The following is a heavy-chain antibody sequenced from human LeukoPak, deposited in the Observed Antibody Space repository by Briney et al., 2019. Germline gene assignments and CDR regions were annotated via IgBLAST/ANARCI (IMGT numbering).Heavy chain of an antibody. V-gene: IGHV3-48*02. CDR1: GFPFGSYV. J-gene: IGHJ4*02. CDR3: ARDHDWAFDL. Sequence: GGSLRLSCEGSGFPFGSYVMSWVRQAPGKGLEWIAYINHNAEMIFYPNFVKGRFTISRDNPKKSLYLQMNALRYEDTAIYYCARDHDWAFDLWGQGTLVTVSS. CDR2: INHNAEMI. D-gene: IGHD3-9*01.